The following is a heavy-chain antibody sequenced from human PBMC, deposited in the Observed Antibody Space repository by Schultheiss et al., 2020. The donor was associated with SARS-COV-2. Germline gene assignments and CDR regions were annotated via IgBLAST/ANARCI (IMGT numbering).Heavy chain of an antibody. V-gene: IGHV4-30-4*01. Sequence: SETLSLTCTVSGGSISSGDYYWSWIRQPPGKGLEWIGYIYYSGSTNYNPSLKSRVTISVDTSKNQFSLKLSSVTAADTAVYYCASTAIAVAGTHYYYGMDVWGQGTTVTVSS. J-gene: IGHJ6*02. D-gene: IGHD6-19*01. CDR2: IYYSGST. CDR1: GGSISSGDYY. CDR3: ASTAIAVAGTHYYYGMDV.